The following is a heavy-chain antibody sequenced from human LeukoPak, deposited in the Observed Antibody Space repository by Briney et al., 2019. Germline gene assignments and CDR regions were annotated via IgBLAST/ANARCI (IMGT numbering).Heavy chain of an antibody. Sequence: GGSLRLSCAASGFTFSNSWMSWVRQAPGKGLEWLAYIKLDGREKYYVDSLRGRFTISRGNAKQSLYLEMNILRAEDTAVYYCARNAPLDYWGQGTLVTVSS. D-gene: IGHD2-2*01. J-gene: IGHJ4*02. CDR3: ARNAPLDY. CDR2: IKLDGREK. V-gene: IGHV3-7*01. CDR1: GFTFSNSW.